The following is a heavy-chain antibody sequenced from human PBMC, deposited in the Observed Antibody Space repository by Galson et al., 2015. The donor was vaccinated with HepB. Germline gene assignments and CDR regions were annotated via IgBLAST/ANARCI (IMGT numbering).Heavy chain of an antibody. J-gene: IGHJ4*02. CDR1: GYTFSSYG. CDR3: ARGGDGYNSAGYYFDY. Sequence: SLRLSCAASGYTFSSYGMHWVRQAPGKGLEWVAVIWYDGSNKYYADSVKGRFTISRDNSKNTPYLQMNSLRAEDTAVYYCARGGDGYNSAGYYFDYWGQGTLVTVSS. V-gene: IGHV3-33*08. D-gene: IGHD5-24*01. CDR2: IWYDGSNK.